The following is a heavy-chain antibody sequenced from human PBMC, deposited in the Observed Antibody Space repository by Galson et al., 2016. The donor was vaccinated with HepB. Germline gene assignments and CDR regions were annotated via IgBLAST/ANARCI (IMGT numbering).Heavy chain of an antibody. CDR3: ARDLPPIPGVVSQYYFYAMDV. CDR2: LERGGNT. CDR1: GFTVSSNS. J-gene: IGHJ6*02. Sequence: SLRLSCAASGFTVSSNSMNWVRQAPGKGLEWIALLERGGNTNYADSVKGRFTISRDNSRNTLFLQMNSLRAEDTALYYCARDLPPIPGVVSQYYFYAMDVWGQGTPVTVSS. D-gene: IGHD3-3*01. V-gene: IGHV3-66*01.